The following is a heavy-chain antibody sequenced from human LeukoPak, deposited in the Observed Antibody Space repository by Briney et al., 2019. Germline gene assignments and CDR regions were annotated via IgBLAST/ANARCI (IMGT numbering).Heavy chain of an antibody. Sequence: ASVKVSCKASGYTFTGYYMHWVRQAPGQGLEWMGWINPNSGDTKYAQKFQGRVTMTRDTSISTAYMELSRLRSNDTAVYYCATQRGSYLWGTDFDYWGQGTLVTVSS. D-gene: IGHD3-16*01. CDR1: GYTFTGYY. J-gene: IGHJ4*02. CDR2: INPNSGDT. CDR3: ATQRGSYLWGTDFDY. V-gene: IGHV1-2*02.